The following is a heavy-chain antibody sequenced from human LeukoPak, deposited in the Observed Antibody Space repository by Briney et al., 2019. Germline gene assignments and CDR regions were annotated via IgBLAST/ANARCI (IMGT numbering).Heavy chain of an antibody. V-gene: IGHV4-59*01. CDR3: ARDSGDCSSTSCYQRKMDV. CDR1: GGSISSYY. Sequence: PSETLSLTCTVSGGSISSYYWSWIRQPPGKGLEWIGYISYSGSTNYNPSLKSRVTISVDTSKNQFSLKLSSVTAADTAVYYCARDSGDCSSTSCYQRKMDVWGKGTTVTVSS. CDR2: ISYSGST. J-gene: IGHJ6*04. D-gene: IGHD2-2*01.